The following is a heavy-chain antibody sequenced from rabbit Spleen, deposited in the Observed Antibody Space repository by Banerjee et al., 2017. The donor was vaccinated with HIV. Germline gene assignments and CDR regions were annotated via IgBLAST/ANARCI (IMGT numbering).Heavy chain of an antibody. CDR3: ARDGAGGSYFAW. V-gene: IGHV1S47*01. CDR1: GFDFSRYG. D-gene: IGHD8-1*01. J-gene: IGHJ4*01. Sequence: QEQLVESGGGLVQPGGSLKLSCKASGFDFSRYGVSWVRQAPGKGLEWIGYIDPVFGSTYYASWVQGRFTISRENAQNTVFLQMTSLTAADTATYFCARDGAGGSYFAWWGPGTLVTVS. CDR2: IDPVFGST.